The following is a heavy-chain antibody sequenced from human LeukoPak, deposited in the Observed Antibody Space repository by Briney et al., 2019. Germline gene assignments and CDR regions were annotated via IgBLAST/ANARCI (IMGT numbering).Heavy chain of an antibody. V-gene: IGHV4-59*01. CDR1: GGSISSYY. CDR3: ARFTAMADADY. D-gene: IGHD5-18*01. Sequence: SETLSLTCTVSGGSISSYYWSWIRQPPGKGLEWIGYIYYSGSTNYNPSLKSRVTISVDTSKNQFPLKLSSVTAADTAVYYCARFTAMADADYWGQGTLVTVSS. J-gene: IGHJ4*02. CDR2: IYYSGST.